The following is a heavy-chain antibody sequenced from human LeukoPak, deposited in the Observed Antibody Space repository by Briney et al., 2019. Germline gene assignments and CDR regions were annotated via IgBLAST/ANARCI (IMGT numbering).Heavy chain of an antibody. CDR3: ARAQGYYSYFDY. J-gene: IGHJ4*02. V-gene: IGHV4-59*11. CDR2: IYYGGST. Sequence: PSETLSLTCTVSGGSISSHYWSWIRQPPGKGLEWIGYIYYGGSTNYNPSLKSRVTISVDTSKNQFSLKLSSVTAADTAVYYCARAQGYYSYFDYWGQGTLVTVSS. D-gene: IGHD3-3*01. CDR1: GGSISSHY.